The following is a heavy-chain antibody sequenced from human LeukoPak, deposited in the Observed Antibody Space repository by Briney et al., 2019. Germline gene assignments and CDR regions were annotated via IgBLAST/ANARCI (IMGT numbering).Heavy chain of an antibody. CDR1: GFTFSSYW. J-gene: IGHJ4*02. CDR3: ARDEYSSSSLPDY. V-gene: IGHV3-30*01. D-gene: IGHD6-6*01. Sequence: GGSLRLSCAASGFTFSSYWMSWVRQAPGKGLEWVAVISYDGSNKYYADSVKGRFTISRDNSKNTLYLQMDSLRAEDTAVYYCARDEYSSSSLPDYWGQGTLVTVPS. CDR2: ISYDGSNK.